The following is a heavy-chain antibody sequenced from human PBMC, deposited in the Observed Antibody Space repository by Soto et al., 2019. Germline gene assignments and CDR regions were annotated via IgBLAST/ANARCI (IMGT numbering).Heavy chain of an antibody. V-gene: IGHV4-39*07. J-gene: IGHJ4*02. CDR2: IYYSGST. CDR3: ASLNYYGSARDY. CDR1: GGSISSSSHY. Sequence: PSETLSLTCTVSGGSISSSSHYWGWIRQPPGKGLEWIGSIYYSGSTYYNPSLKSRVTISVDTSKNQFSLKLGSVTAADTAVYYCASLNYYGSARDYWGQGTLVTVSS. D-gene: IGHD3-10*01.